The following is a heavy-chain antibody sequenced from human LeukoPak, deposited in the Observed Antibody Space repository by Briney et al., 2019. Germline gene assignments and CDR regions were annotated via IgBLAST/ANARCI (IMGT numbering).Heavy chain of an antibody. Sequence: PGGSLRLSCAASGFTFSSYWMSWTRQAPGKGLEWVANIKQDGSEKYYVDSVKGRFTISRDNAKNSVYLQMNSLRAEDTGVYYCARYPRPSYYFDYWGRGTLATISS. D-gene: IGHD5-12*01. J-gene: IGHJ4*02. CDR1: GFTFSSYW. CDR3: ARYPRPSYYFDY. CDR2: IKQDGSEK. V-gene: IGHV3-7*01.